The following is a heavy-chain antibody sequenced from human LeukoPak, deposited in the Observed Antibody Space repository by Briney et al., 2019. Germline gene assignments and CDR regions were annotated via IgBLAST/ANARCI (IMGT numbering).Heavy chain of an antibody. V-gene: IGHV1-24*01. J-gene: IGHJ6*02. Sequence: ASVKVSCKVSGYTLTELSMHWVRQAPGKGLEWMGGFDPEDGETIYAQKFQGRVTMTEDTSTDTAYMELSSLRSDDTAVYYCARAGKEWPRPYDYYGMDVWGQGTTVTVSS. D-gene: IGHD5-12*01. CDR1: GYTLTELS. CDR3: ARAGKEWPRPYDYYGMDV. CDR2: FDPEDGET.